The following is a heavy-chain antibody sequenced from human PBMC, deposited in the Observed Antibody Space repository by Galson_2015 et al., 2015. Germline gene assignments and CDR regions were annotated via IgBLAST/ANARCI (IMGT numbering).Heavy chain of an antibody. J-gene: IGHJ2*01. V-gene: IGHV3-23*01. CDR3: AKRGGKTGHWYFDL. CDR2: IRGSGAGT. CDR1: GFTFSSSA. Sequence: SLRLSCAASGFTFSSSAMSWVRQAPGKGLEWVSGIRGSGAGTYYADSVKGRFTISRDTSKNMLYLQMNSLRDEDTAVYYCAKRGGKTGHWYFDLRGRGTLVTVSS. D-gene: IGHD3-10*01.